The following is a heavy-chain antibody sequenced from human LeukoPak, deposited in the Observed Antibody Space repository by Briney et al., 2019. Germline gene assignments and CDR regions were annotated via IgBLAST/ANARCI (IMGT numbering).Heavy chain of an antibody. CDR3: ARVSIGWYSFDY. V-gene: IGHV3-48*04. J-gene: IGHJ4*02. Sequence: GSLRLSCAASGFTFSNYAMNWVRQAPGKGLEWVSYINGDSGATLYADSVKGRFTISRDNAKDTVYLQMNSLRAEDTAVYYCARVSIGWYSFDYWGQGTLVTVSS. CDR1: GFTFSNYA. D-gene: IGHD6-19*01. CDR2: INGDSGAT.